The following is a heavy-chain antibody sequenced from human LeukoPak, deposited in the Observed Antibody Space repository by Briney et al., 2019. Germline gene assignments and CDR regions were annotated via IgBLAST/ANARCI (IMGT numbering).Heavy chain of an antibody. CDR3: ARGEQEMATMSIDY. J-gene: IGHJ4*02. D-gene: IGHD5-24*01. V-gene: IGHV3-7*01. CDR1: GFPFSSYW. CDR2: IKQDGSKK. Sequence: PGGSLRLSCVASGFPFSSYWMTWVRQAPGKGLEWVANIKQDGSKKSYVDSVKGRSTISRDNAKNSLYLQMNSLRAEDTAVYYCARGEQEMATMSIDYWGQGTLVTVSS.